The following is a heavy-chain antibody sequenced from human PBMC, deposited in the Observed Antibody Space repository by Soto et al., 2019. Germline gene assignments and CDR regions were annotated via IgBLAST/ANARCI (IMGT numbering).Heavy chain of an antibody. Sequence: ETLSLSCAVYGGSFSDYYWNWIRQPPGKGLEWIGEIKHSGSTNYSPSLKSRVTISVDTSKIQFSLKLSSVTAADTAVYYCARVITMVRGVIKYYYYAMDVWGQGTTVTVSS. CDR1: GGSFSDYY. D-gene: IGHD3-10*01. J-gene: IGHJ6*02. V-gene: IGHV4-34*01. CDR2: IKHSGST. CDR3: ARVITMVRGVIKYYYYAMDV.